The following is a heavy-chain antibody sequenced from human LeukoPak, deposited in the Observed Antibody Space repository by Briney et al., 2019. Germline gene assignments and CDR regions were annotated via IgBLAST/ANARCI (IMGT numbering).Heavy chain of an antibody. V-gene: IGHV4-61*02. D-gene: IGHD3-3*01. Sequence: SETLSLTCTVSGGSISSGSYYWSWIRQPAGKGLEWIGRIYTSGSTNYDPSLKSRVTISVDTSMNQFSLKLSSVTAADTAVYYCAREKPYYDFWSGYPDYWGQGTLVTVSS. CDR1: GGSISSGSYY. CDR2: IYTSGST. J-gene: IGHJ4*02. CDR3: AREKPYYDFWSGYPDY.